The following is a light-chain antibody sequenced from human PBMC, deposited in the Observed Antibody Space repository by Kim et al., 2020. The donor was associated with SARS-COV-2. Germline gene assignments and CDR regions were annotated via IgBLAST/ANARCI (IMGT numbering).Light chain of an antibody. CDR2: SNN. J-gene: IGLJ2*01. CDR3: AAWDDSLNGVV. V-gene: IGLV1-44*01. Sequence: ELTQPPSASGTPGQRVTISCSGSSSNIGSNTVNWYQQLPGTAPKLLIYSNNQRPSGVPDRFSGSKSCTSASLAISGLQSDDEADYYCAAWDDSLNGVVFGGGTKLTVL. CDR1: SSNIGSNT.